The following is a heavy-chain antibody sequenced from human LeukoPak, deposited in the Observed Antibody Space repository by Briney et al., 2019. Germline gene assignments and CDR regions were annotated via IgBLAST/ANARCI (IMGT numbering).Heavy chain of an antibody. D-gene: IGHD6-13*01. Sequence: GGSLRLSCAASGFTFSNAWMSWVRQAPGKGLEWVGRIKSKTDGGTTDYAAPVKGRFTISRDDSKNTLYLQMNSLKTEDTAVYYCTTSIAAAGTVEPGQLWFDPWGQGTLVTVSS. CDR2: IKSKTDGGTT. CDR3: TTSIAAAGTVEPGQLWFDP. J-gene: IGHJ5*02. V-gene: IGHV3-15*01. CDR1: GFTFSNAW.